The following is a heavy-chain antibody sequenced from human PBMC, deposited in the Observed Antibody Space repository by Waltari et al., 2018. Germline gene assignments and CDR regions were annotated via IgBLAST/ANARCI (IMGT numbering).Heavy chain of an antibody. CDR1: GGSLRGYH. CDR2: INDSGRT. D-gene: IGHD3-3*01. J-gene: IGHJ6*03. CDR3: ARVFGYYYYYMDV. Sequence: QVQLQQWGAGLLKPSETLSITCDLSGGSLRGYHWTWIRQPPGKGLEWIGEINDSGRTTYNPSLESRVTVSIDTANNQFSLRVRSVTAADTAVYYCARVFGYYYYYMDVWGKGTTVTISS. V-gene: IGHV4-34*02.